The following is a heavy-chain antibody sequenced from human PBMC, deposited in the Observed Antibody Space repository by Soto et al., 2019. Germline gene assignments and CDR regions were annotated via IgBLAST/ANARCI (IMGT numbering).Heavy chain of an antibody. Sequence: EVQLLESGGGLVQPGGSLRLACAASGVTFSSYAMSWVRQAPGKGLEWVSAICGSGGSTYYADSVKGRFTISRDNSKNTRDLQRNGLRAEDTAVCYCAKDPPMAKGYAISGGFDPWGQGNLVTGFS. CDR2: ICGSGGST. J-gene: IGHJ5*02. D-gene: IGHD2-8*01. CDR3: AKDPPMAKGYAISGGFDP. CDR1: GVTFSSYA. V-gene: IGHV3-23*01.